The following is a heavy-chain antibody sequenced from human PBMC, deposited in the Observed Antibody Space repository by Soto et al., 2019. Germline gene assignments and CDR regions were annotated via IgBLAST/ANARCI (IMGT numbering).Heavy chain of an antibody. D-gene: IGHD6-6*01. CDR2: IWDDGSNK. V-gene: IGHV3-33*06. Sequence: GGSLRLSCAASGFTFSSYGMHWVRQAPGKGLEWVAVIWDDGSNKYYADSVKGRFTISRDNSKNTLYLQMNSLRAEDTAVYYCAKEEYSSSSALDYWGQGTLVTVSS. J-gene: IGHJ4*02. CDR3: AKEEYSSSSALDY. CDR1: GFTFSSYG.